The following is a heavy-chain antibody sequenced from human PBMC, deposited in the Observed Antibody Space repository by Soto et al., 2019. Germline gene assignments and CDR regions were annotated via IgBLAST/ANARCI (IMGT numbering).Heavy chain of an antibody. CDR3: TKGTWLDI. V-gene: IGHV3-23*01. D-gene: IGHD6-19*01. J-gene: IGHJ3*02. CDR2: ISVSDPGT. CDR1: GFTFGSHD. Sequence: EVQLLESGGGLEQPGGSLRLSCAASGFTFGSHDMSWVRQAPGKALEWVSSISVSDPGTYYAGSVKGRFTTSRDISKNTLFLQMDSRRAEDTALYYCTKGTWLDIWGQGTMVTVSS.